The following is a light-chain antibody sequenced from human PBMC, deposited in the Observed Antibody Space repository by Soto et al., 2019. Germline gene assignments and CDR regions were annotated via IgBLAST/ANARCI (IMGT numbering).Light chain of an antibody. CDR3: QQYNNWPPT. CDR1: QSVSNN. CDR2: GAS. Sequence: EIVMTQSPATLSVSPGERATLSCRASQSVSNNLAWYQQKPGQAPRLLIYGASTRATGVPARFSDSGSETEFTLTISSLQSEDFAVYFCQQYNNWPPTFGQGTRLEIK. J-gene: IGKJ5*01. V-gene: IGKV3-15*01.